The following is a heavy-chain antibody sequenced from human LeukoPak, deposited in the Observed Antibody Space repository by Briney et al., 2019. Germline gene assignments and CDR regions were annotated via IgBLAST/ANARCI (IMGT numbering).Heavy chain of an antibody. V-gene: IGHV4-4*07. CDR3: ALWFGEGWFDP. Sequence: PSETLSLTCTVSGGSISSYYWSWIRQPAGKGLEWIGRIYTSGSTNYNPSLKSRVTMSVDTSKNQFSLKLSSVAAADTVVYYCALWFGEGWFDPWGQGTLVTVSS. J-gene: IGHJ5*02. CDR2: IYTSGST. CDR1: GGSISSYY. D-gene: IGHD3-10*01.